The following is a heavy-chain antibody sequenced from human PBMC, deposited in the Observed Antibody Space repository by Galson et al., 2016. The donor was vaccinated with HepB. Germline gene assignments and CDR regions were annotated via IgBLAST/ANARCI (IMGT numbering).Heavy chain of an antibody. CDR3: AREGEIDWGYFDY. J-gene: IGHJ4*02. V-gene: IGHV3-48*02. CDR2: ISSSSYTI. CDR1: GFTFRRHS. Sequence: SLRLSCAASGFTFRRHSMNWVRQAPGKGLEWVSYISSSSYTIHYADSVKGRFTISRDSAKNSLYLQMNSLRDEDTAVYYCAREGEIDWGYFDYWGQGTLVTVSS. D-gene: IGHD3-16*01.